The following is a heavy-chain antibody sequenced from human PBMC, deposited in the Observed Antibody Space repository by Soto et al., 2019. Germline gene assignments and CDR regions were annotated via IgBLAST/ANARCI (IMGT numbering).Heavy chain of an antibody. J-gene: IGHJ6*02. CDR2: IDPSDSYT. D-gene: IGHD3-10*01. Sequence: PGESLKISCKGSGYSFTSYWISWVRQMPGKGLEWMGRIDPSDSYTNYSPSFQGHVTISADKSISTAYLQWSSLRASDTAMYYCAIPARGYYYGMDVWGQGTTVTVSS. CDR1: GYSFTSYW. V-gene: IGHV5-10-1*01. CDR3: AIPARGYYYGMDV.